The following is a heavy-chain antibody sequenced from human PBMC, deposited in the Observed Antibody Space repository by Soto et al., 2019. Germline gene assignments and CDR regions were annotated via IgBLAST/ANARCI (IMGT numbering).Heavy chain of an antibody. CDR3: ARGLHSGDAFDY. J-gene: IGHJ4*02. CDR2: IYYSGST. D-gene: IGHD3-16*01. CDR1: GGSISSGDYY. Sequence: QLLESGPGLVKPSQTLSLICTVSGGSISSGDYYWSWIRQPPGKGLEWIGYIYYSGSTYYNPSLKSRVTISVDTSKNQFSLKLSSVTAADTAVYYCARGLHSGDAFDYWGQGTLVTVSS. V-gene: IGHV4-30-4*01.